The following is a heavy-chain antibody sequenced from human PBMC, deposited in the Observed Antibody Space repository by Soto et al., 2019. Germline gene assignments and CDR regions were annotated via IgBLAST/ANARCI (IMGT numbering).Heavy chain of an antibody. Sequence: PGGSLRLSCAASGFTFISFAMTWVRQAPGRGLEWISGISGSGGTTYDADSVKGRFTISRDNSNNTLYLQMNNLRAEDSAVYYCAKDLVLLRSWGQGTQVTVSS. J-gene: IGHJ5*02. CDR1: GFTFISFA. D-gene: IGHD3-10*01. V-gene: IGHV3-23*01. CDR3: AKDLVLLRS. CDR2: ISGSGGTT.